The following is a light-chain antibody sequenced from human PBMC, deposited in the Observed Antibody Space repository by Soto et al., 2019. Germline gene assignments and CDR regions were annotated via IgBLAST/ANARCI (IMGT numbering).Light chain of an antibody. CDR2: GAS. Sequence: EIVLTQSPASLSVSAGERVTLXCRASQNIGTNLAWYQQKPGQPPRLLFFGASTRATGVPARFSGSGSGTDFTLTISRLEPEDFAVYYCQHYGSSPITFGQGTRLEI. V-gene: IGKV3-20*01. CDR1: QNIGTN. CDR3: QHYGSSPIT. J-gene: IGKJ5*01.